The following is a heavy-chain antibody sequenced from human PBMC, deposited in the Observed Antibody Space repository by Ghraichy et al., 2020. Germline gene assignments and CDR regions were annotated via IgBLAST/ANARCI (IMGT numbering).Heavy chain of an antibody. CDR3: ATPASGLTLDY. CDR1: GFTVSSNY. D-gene: IGHD5-12*01. V-gene: IGHV3-53*01. J-gene: IGHJ4*02. Sequence: GGSLRLSCAASGFTVSSNYMSWVRQAPGKGLEWVSVIYSGGSTYYADSVKGRFTISRDNSKNTLYLQMNSLRAEDTAVYYCATPASGLTLDYWGQGTLVTVSS. CDR2: IYSGGST.